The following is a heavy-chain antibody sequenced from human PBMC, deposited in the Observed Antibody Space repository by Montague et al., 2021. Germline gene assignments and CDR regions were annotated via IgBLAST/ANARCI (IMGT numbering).Heavy chain of an antibody. CDR2: TYYSGNT. D-gene: IGHD1-1*01. V-gene: IGHV4-31*03. Sequence: TLSLTCTVSGGSISSGGYYWSWIRQHPGKGLEWIGYTYYSGNTYYTPSLKSRVTISVDTSKNHFSLNLTSVTAADTAVYYCACSGTPLSTAFDIWGQGTMVTVSS. CDR3: ACSGTPLSTAFDI. J-gene: IGHJ3*02. CDR1: GGSISSGGYY.